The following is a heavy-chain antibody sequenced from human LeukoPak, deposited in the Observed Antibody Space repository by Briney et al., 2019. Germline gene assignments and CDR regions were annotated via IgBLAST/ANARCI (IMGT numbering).Heavy chain of an antibody. D-gene: IGHD2-2*01. Sequence: SGTLSLTCAVSGGSLSGSYCTWVRQSPGEGLEWIGEINHSGRTNYNPPLQSRVTISLDTTRSQFSLILRSVTAADTAVYYCARDPCSSINCPLRFWGQGTLVTVSS. J-gene: IGHJ4*02. CDR3: ARDPCSSINCPLRF. CDR2: INHSGRT. V-gene: IGHV4-34*01. CDR1: GGSLSGSY.